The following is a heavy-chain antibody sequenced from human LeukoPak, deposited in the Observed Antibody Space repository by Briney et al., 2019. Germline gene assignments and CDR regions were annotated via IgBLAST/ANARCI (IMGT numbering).Heavy chain of an antibody. CDR1: GFTFSSYS. Sequence: PGGSLRLSCAASGFTFSSYSMNWVRQAPGKGLEWVSYISSSSSTIYYADSVKGRFTISRDNAKNSLYLQMNSLRAEDTAVYYCARGGGVFWSGPDAFDIWGQGTMVTVSS. J-gene: IGHJ3*02. CDR3: ARGGGVFWSGPDAFDI. CDR2: ISSSSSTI. V-gene: IGHV3-48*01. D-gene: IGHD3-3*01.